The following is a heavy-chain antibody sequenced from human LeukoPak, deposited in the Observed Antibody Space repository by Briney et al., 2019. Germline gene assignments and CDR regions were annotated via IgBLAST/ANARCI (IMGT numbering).Heavy chain of an antibody. D-gene: IGHD3-22*01. Sequence: SETLSLTCTVSGGSISSSSYYWGWLRQPPGKGLEWIGSIYYSGSTYYNPSLKSRFTISVDTSKNQFFLKLSAVTAADTAVYYCARAYYDSSGYYRIFDYWGQGTLVTVSS. CDR2: IYYSGST. CDR1: GGSISSSSYY. J-gene: IGHJ4*02. CDR3: ARAYYDSSGYYRIFDY. V-gene: IGHV4-39*01.